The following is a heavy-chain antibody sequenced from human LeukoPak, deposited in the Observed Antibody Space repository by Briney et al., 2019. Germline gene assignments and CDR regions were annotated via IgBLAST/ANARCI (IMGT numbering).Heavy chain of an antibody. D-gene: IGHD4-17*01. V-gene: IGHV3-21*01. CDR1: GFTFSSYS. CDR2: ISSSSSSYI. J-gene: IGHJ5*02. Sequence: GGSLRLSCAASGFTFSSYSMNWVRQAPGKGLEWVSSISSSSSSYIYYADSVKGRFTISRDNAKNSLYLRMNSLRAEDTAVYYCARGRVTTFSNWFDPWGQGTLVTVSS. CDR3: ARGRVTTFSNWFDP.